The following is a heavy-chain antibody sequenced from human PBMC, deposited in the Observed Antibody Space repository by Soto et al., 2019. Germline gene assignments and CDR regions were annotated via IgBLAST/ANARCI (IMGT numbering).Heavy chain of an antibody. Sequence: QITLKESGPALVKPTQTLTLTCTFSGFSLSATGVGVGWIRQPPGKALEWLALIYWDDDKRYSPSLRSRLTITKDTSKNQIVLTMTNMDPVDTATYYCAHRHRDYDYLWGTYLDAFDIWGQGTMVTVSS. CDR3: AHRHRDYDYLWGTYLDAFDI. J-gene: IGHJ3*02. CDR2: IYWDDDK. D-gene: IGHD3-16*02. V-gene: IGHV2-5*02. CDR1: GFSLSATGVG.